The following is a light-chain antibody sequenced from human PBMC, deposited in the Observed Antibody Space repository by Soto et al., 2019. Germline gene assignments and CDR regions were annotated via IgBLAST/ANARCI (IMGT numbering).Light chain of an antibody. J-gene: IGKJ4*01. V-gene: IGKV3-20*01. CDR2: GAS. CDR1: QSVSSKN. Sequence: EIVLTQSPGTLSLSPGERATLSCRASQSVSSKNLAWYQQKPGQAPRLIIYGASNRATGIPDRFSGSGSGTDFTLTISRLEPEDFAVYYCQQCGSSPLTFGGGTKVEIK. CDR3: QQCGSSPLT.